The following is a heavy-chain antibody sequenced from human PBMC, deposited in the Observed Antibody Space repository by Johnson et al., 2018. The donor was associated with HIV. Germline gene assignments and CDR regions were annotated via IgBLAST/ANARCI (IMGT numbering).Heavy chain of an antibody. J-gene: IGHJ3*02. CDR3: ARVSLAYSYGYDAFDI. CDR2: IYSGGVT. Sequence: VQLVESGGGLVKPGGSLRLSCAGSGFTVSRNYMSWVRQAPGKGLEWVSIIYSGGVTNYADSVKGRFTISRDNSKNTLYLQMNSLRTEDTAVYYCARVSLAYSYGYDAFDIWGQGTMVTVSS. D-gene: IGHD5-18*01. V-gene: IGHV3-66*02. CDR1: GFTVSRNY.